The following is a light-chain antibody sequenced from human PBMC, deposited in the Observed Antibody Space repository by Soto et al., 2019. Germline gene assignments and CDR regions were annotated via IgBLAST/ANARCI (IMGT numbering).Light chain of an antibody. CDR2: GNT. CDR3: QSYDSRLSGPSWV. Sequence: QSVLTQPPSVSGAPGQRVTISCTGSSSNIGAGYVVHWYQQLPGTAPKLLIYGNTNRPSGVPDRFSGSKSGTSASLAITGLQAEDEADYFCQSYDSRLSGPSWVFGGGTKLTVL. V-gene: IGLV1-40*01. CDR1: SSNIGAGYV. J-gene: IGLJ3*02.